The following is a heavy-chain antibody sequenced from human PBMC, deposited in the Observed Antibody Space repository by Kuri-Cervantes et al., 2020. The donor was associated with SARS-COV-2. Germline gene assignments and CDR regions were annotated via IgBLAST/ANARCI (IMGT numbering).Heavy chain of an antibody. CDR2: IGTAGDT. CDR1: GFTFSSYD. V-gene: IGHV3-13*01. Sequence: GESLKISCAASGFTFSSYDMHWVRQATGKGLEWVSAIGTAGDTYYPDSVKGRFTISRDNSKNTLYLQMNSLRAEDTAVYYCARDSRIAVSGDLDYWGQGTLVTVSS. CDR3: ARDSRIAVSGDLDY. D-gene: IGHD6-19*01. J-gene: IGHJ4*02.